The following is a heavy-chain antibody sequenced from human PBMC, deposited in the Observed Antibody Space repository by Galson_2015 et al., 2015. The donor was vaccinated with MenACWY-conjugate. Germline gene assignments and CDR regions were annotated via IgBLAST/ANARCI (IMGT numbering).Heavy chain of an antibody. Sequence: QSGAEVKKPGESLKISCTGSGYSFTNYWIGWVRQMPGKGLEWMGLISPYDSNIRYSPPFQGQVTISADKSISTAYLQWSSLKASDTAMYYCARHPPGGRGMDVWGQGTTVTVSS. D-gene: IGHD1-26*01. J-gene: IGHJ6*02. CDR2: ISPYDSNI. CDR3: ARHPPGGRGMDV. CDR1: GYSFTNYW. V-gene: IGHV5-51*01.